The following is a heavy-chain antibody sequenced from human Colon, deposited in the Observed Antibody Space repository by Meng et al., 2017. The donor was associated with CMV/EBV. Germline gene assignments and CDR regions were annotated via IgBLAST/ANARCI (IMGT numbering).Heavy chain of an antibody. CDR2: IIPIFGTA. CDR1: GGTFSSYA. V-gene: IGHV1-69*05. CDR3: ARDYCSSTSCYNDFDY. J-gene: IGHJ4*02. Sequence: GGTFSSYAISWVRQAPGQGLEWMGGIIPIFGTANYAQKFQGRVTITTDESTSTAYMELSSLRSEDTAVYYCARDYCSSTSCYNDFDYWGQGTLVTVSS. D-gene: IGHD2-2*02.